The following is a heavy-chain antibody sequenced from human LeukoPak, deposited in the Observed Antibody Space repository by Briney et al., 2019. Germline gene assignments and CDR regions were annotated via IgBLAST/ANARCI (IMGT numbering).Heavy chain of an antibody. J-gene: IGHJ6*02. V-gene: IGHV1-8*01. D-gene: IGHD3-10*01. Sequence: ASVKVSCKASGYTFTSYDINWVRQATGQGLEWMGWMNPNSGNTGYAQKFQGRVTMTRNTSISTAYMELSSLRSEDTAVYYCARRYYGSGPWGMDVWGQGTTATVSS. CDR1: GYTFTSYD. CDR2: MNPNSGNT. CDR3: ARRYYGSGPWGMDV.